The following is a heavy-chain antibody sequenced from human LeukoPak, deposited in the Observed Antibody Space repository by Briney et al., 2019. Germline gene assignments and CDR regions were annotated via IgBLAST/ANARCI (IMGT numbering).Heavy chain of an antibody. CDR3: ARDSGWLDY. J-gene: IGHJ4*02. Sequence: ASVKVSCRASGGTFSSYAISWLRQAPGQGLEWMGRIIPILGIANYAQKFQGRVTITADKSTSTAYMELSSLRSEDTAVYYCARDSGWLDYWGQGTLVTVSS. D-gene: IGHD6-19*01. V-gene: IGHV1-69*04. CDR1: GGTFSSYA. CDR2: IIPILGIA.